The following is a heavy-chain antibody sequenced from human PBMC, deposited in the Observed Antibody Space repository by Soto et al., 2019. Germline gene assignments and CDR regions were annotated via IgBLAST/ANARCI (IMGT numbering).Heavy chain of an antibody. D-gene: IGHD5-18*01. CDR2: ISWNSGSI. CDR1: GFTFDDYA. CDR3: AKGRYSYAYTPPDY. V-gene: IGHV3-9*01. Sequence: LRLSCAASGFTFDDYAMHWVRQAPGKGLEWVSGISWNSGSIGYADSVKGRFTISRDNAKNSLYLQMNSLRAEDTALYYCAKGRYSYAYTPPDYWGQGTLVTVSS. J-gene: IGHJ4*02.